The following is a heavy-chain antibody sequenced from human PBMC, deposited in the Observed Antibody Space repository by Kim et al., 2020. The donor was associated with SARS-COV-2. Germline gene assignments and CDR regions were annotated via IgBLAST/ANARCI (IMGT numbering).Heavy chain of an antibody. Sequence: KGRFHISRDNAKNSLYLQMNSLRAEDTALYYCAKGGAYYYGSGINNWFDPWGQGTLVTVSS. CDR3: AKGGAYYYGSGINNWFDP. V-gene: IGHV3-9*01. J-gene: IGHJ5*02. D-gene: IGHD3-10*01.